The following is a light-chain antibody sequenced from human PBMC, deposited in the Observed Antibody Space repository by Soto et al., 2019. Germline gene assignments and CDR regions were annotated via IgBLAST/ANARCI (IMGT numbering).Light chain of an antibody. V-gene: IGLV1-40*01. CDR2: VNR. CDR1: SSNLGAGYD. CDR3: QAYDYSLTASV. Sequence: VLTPPPSVSGAPGQRVTISCTWNSSNLGAGYDVHWYQPLPGAAPKLVIFVNRNRPSGVPERFSGSKSGTSASLAITGLQADDEADYYCQAYDYSLTASVFGGGTKLTVL. J-gene: IGLJ3*02.